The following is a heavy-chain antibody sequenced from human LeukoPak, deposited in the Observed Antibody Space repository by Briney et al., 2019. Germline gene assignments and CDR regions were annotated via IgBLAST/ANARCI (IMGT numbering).Heavy chain of an antibody. D-gene: IGHD5-24*01. Sequence: PSETLSLTCTVSGGSVSSSEYYCDWIRQPPGKGLQWIETIYYSGSTNYNPSLKSRVTISVDTSKNQFSLKLSSVTAADTAVYYCARVRASPASGMATTYYFDYWGQGTLVTVSS. CDR1: GGSVSSSEYY. CDR2: IYYSGST. CDR3: ARVRASPASGMATTYYFDY. V-gene: IGHV4-39*07. J-gene: IGHJ4*02.